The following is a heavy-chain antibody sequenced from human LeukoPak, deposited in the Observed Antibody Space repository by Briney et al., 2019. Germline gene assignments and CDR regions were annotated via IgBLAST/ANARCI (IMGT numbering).Heavy chain of an antibody. CDR3: ARGRNRYFDWKHDY. D-gene: IGHD3-9*01. CDR2: INPSGGST. V-gene: IGHV1-8*03. J-gene: IGHJ4*02. CDR1: GGTFNSYA. Sequence: GASVKVSCKASGGTFNSYAISWVRQAPGQGLEWMGIINPSGGSTSYAQKFQGRVTITRNTPISTAYMELSSLRSEDTAVYYCARGRNRYFDWKHDYWGQGTLVTVSS.